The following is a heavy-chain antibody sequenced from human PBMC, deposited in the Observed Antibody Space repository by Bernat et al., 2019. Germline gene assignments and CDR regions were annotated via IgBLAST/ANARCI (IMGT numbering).Heavy chain of an antibody. CDR1: GFTFSSYG. V-gene: IGHV3-33*01. CDR3: ARAGELLGEYYFDY. Sequence: QVQLVESGGGVVQPGRSLRLSCAASGFTFSSYGMHWVRQAPGKGLEWVAVIWYDGSNKYYADSVKGRFTISRDNSKNTLYLQMNSLRAEDTAVYYCARAGELLGEYYFDYWGQGTLVTVSS. D-gene: IGHD1-26*01. CDR2: IWYDGSNK. J-gene: IGHJ4*02.